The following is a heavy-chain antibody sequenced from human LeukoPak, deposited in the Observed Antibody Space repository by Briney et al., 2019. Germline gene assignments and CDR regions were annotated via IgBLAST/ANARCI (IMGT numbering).Heavy chain of an antibody. CDR2: ISYDGSNK. V-gene: IGHV3-30*03. CDR3: ARARARFDY. Sequence: GGSLRLSCAASGVTFSSYGMHWVRQAPGKGLEWVAVISYDGSNKYYADSVKGRFTISRDNSKNTLYLQMNSLRAEDTAVYYCARARARFDYWGQGTLVTVSS. J-gene: IGHJ4*02. CDR1: GVTFSSYG.